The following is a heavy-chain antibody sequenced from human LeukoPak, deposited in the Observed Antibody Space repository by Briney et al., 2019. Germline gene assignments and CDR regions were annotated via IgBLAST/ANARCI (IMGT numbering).Heavy chain of an antibody. CDR3: ARDSSIPGAVAGP. D-gene: IGHD6-19*01. Sequence: PSETLSLTCTVSGGSISSYYWSWIRQPPGKGLEWIGYIYYSGSTNYNPSLKSRVTISVDTSKNQFSLKLSSVTAADTAVYYCARDSSIPGAVAGPWGQGTLVTVSS. CDR1: GGSISSYY. CDR2: IYYSGST. V-gene: IGHV4-59*01. J-gene: IGHJ5*02.